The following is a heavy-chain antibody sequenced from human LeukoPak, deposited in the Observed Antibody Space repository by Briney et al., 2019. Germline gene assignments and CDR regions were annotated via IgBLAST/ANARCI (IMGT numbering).Heavy chain of an antibody. J-gene: IGHJ5*02. Sequence: PSETLSLSCTVSGASITSFSWSWIRQPAEAGLEWIGRVHRSGNTDYNPSLKGRVTMSMDTSRNQLSLILNSVTAADTAVYYCARDWTTTPGNWFDPWGQGTLVTVSS. CDR3: ARDWTTTPGNWFDP. CDR1: GASITSFS. D-gene: IGHD1-1*01. V-gene: IGHV4-4*07. CDR2: VHRSGNT.